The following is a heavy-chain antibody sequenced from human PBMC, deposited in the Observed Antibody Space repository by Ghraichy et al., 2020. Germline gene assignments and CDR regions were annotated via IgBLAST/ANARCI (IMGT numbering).Heavy chain of an antibody. Sequence: SETLSLTCTVSGGSISSSSYYWGWIRQPPGKGLEWIGSIYYSGSTYYNPSLKSRVTISVDTSKNQFSLKLSSVTAADTAVYYCARPSSWLYYFDYWGQGTLVTVSS. J-gene: IGHJ4*02. V-gene: IGHV4-39*01. CDR2: IYYSGST. D-gene: IGHD6-13*01. CDR3: ARPSSWLYYFDY. CDR1: GGSISSSSYY.